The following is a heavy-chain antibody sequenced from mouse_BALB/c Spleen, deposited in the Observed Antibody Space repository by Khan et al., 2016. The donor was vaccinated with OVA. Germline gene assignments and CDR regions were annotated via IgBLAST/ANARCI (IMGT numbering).Heavy chain of an antibody. J-gene: IGHJ1*01. CDR2: INPNNGGT. D-gene: IGHD1-2*01. V-gene: IGHV1-22*01. CDR1: GYTFTEYT. CDR3: ARRDDYGYYRVFDV. Sequence: EVQLQQSGPELVKPGASVKISCKTSGYTFTEYTMHWVKQSHGKSLEWIGRINPNNGGTSYNQKFKGKATLTVDKSSSTAYMKLRSLTSEDSAVYYCARRDDYGYYRVFDVWGAGTTVTVSA.